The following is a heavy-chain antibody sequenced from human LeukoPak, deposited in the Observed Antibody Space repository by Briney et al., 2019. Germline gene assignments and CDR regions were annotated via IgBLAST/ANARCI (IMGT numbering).Heavy chain of an antibody. V-gene: IGHV3-30*02. D-gene: IGHD4-17*01. CDR3: AKGPDYGDEEYYFDY. CDR2: IQYDGSKK. J-gene: IGHJ4*02. CDR1: GLTFSSNG. Sequence: PGGSLRLSCVASGLTFSSNGMHWVRQAPGKGLEWVTFIQYDGSKKYYADSVKGRFPISRDNSKSTLSLQMNSLRAEDTAVYYCAKGPDYGDEEYYFDYWGQGTLVIVSS.